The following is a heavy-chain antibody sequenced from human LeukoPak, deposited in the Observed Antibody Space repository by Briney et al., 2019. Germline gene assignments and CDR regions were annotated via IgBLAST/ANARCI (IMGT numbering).Heavy chain of an antibody. V-gene: IGHV3-23*01. D-gene: IGHD2-2*01. J-gene: IGHJ5*02. CDR2: ISASGGTT. Sequence: GGSLRLSCAASGFTFSSYAMGWVRQAPGKGLEWVSAISASGGTTYYADSVKGRFTISRDNSKNTLYLQMSSLRAEDTAVYYCAKEPREYCSSTSCPNWIDPWGQGTLVTVSS. CDR1: GFTFSSYA. CDR3: AKEPREYCSSTSCPNWIDP.